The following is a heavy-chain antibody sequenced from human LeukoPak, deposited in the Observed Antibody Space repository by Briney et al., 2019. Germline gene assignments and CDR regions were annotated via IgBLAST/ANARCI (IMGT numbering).Heavy chain of an antibody. D-gene: IGHD2-8*02. Sequence: SETLSLACSVSGGSMNTYYWTWIRQTPGKGLEWIAYIYSSGATNYNPSLKSRVSISMDTPNYQFSLKLNSVTAADTAIYYCARGTADHRNYGYYMDVWGNGTTVTVSS. V-gene: IGHV4-4*09. J-gene: IGHJ6*03. CDR2: IYSSGAT. CDR3: ARGTADHRNYGYYMDV. CDR1: GGSMNTYY.